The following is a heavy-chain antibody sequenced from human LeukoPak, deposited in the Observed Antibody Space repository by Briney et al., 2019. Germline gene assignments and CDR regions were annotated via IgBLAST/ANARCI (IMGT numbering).Heavy chain of an antibody. CDR2: IRSKAYGGTI. Sequence: PGGSLRLSCTASGFTFGDYAMSWVRQAPGKGLEWVGFIRSKAYGGTIEYAASAKGRFTISRDDSKSIAYLQMNSLKTEDTAVYYCTRDVAGYFDYWGQGTLVTVSS. D-gene: IGHD6-19*01. J-gene: IGHJ4*02. CDR1: GFTFGDYA. V-gene: IGHV3-49*04. CDR3: TRDVAGYFDY.